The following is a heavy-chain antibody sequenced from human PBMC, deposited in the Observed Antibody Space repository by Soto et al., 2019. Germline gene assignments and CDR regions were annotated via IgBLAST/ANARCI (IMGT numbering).Heavy chain of an antibody. D-gene: IGHD2-8*01. CDR1: GYTLTNYA. V-gene: IGHV1-3*01. J-gene: IGHJ4*02. CDR2: IDPGSGNP. Sequence: QVQLVQSGAEVKKPGAPVRVSCKASGYTLTNYAIHWVRQAAGQRLEWLAWIDPGSGNPTYSQKFQGRITLSRDNSASTFYMDLSSLTSEDTAVYFCTRDLNGGNPFDYWGQGTLVTVSS. CDR3: TRDLNGGNPFDY.